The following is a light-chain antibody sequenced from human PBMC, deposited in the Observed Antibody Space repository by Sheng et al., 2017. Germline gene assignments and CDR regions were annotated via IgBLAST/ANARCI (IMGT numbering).Light chain of an antibody. CDR2: AAS. V-gene: IGKV1-8*01. CDR3: QQYGSSPLYT. Sequence: AIRITQSPSSLSASTGDRVTITCRASQGISSYLAWYQQKPGKAPKLLIYAASTLQSGVPSRFSGSGSGTDFTLTISSLQSEDFAVYYCQQYGSSPLYTFGQGTKLEI. CDR1: QGISSY. J-gene: IGKJ2*01.